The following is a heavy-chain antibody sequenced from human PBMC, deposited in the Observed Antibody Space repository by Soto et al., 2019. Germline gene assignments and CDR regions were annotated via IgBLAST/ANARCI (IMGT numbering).Heavy chain of an antibody. CDR1: GGSISSDGYF. J-gene: IGHJ4*02. CDR3: ARDASQTVVPLDY. D-gene: IGHD2-15*01. Sequence: QVQLQESGPGLVKPSQTLSLTCIVSGGSISSDGYFWSWIRQHPGKGLEWIGYIHYSGTTYYNPSLKSRIIISVDTSKSQFSLNLTSVTAADTAVYYCARDASQTVVPLDYWGQGTLVTVSS. V-gene: IGHV4-31*03. CDR2: IHYSGTT.